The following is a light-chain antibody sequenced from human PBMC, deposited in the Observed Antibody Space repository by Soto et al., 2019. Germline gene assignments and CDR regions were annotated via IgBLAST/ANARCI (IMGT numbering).Light chain of an antibody. J-gene: IGLJ1*01. CDR1: SSNIGSNT. V-gene: IGLV1-44*01. CDR3: AAWDDSLNVSYV. CDR2: SNN. Sequence: QSVLTQPPSASGTPGQRVTISCSGSSSNIGSNTVNWYQQLPGTAPKLLIYSNNQRPSGVPDRFSGSKSGTSASLAISGHQSEDEADYYCAAWDDSLNVSYVFGTGTKVTVL.